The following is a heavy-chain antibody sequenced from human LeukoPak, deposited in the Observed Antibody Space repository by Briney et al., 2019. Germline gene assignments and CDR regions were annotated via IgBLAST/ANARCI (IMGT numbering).Heavy chain of an antibody. Sequence: SETLSLTCAVYGGSFSGYYWSWIRQPPGKGLEWIGEINHSGSNNYNPSLKSRVTISVDTSKNQFSLKLSSVTAADTAVYYCARVTMIRDYYYMDVWGKGTTVTVSS. D-gene: IGHD3-22*01. CDR1: GGSFSGYY. J-gene: IGHJ6*03. V-gene: IGHV4-34*01. CDR3: ARVTMIRDYYYMDV. CDR2: INHSGSN.